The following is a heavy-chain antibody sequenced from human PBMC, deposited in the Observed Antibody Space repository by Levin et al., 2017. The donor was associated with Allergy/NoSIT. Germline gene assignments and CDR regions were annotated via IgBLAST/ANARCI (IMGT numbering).Heavy chain of an antibody. CDR1: GFTLSGYW. J-gene: IGHJ4*02. CDR2: ITTDGRST. Sequence: GESLKISCAASGFTLSGYWMHWVRQVPGKGLVWVSRITTDGRSTTYADSVKGRFTISRDNAKNTLYLQMNSLGAEDTAVYYCVRDVSYRFDLWGQGTLVTVSS. D-gene: IGHD3-16*02. CDR3: VRDVSYRFDL. V-gene: IGHV3-74*01.